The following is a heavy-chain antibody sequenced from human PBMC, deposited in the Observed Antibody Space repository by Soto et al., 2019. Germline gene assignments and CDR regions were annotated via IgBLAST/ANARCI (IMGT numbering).Heavy chain of an antibody. CDR2: IYTRGST. Sequence: GGSMRLSCAASGFSVNNNYMTWVRQPPGRRPEWVAVIYTRGSTHYADFATGRFTFSRDNSKNTLYLQMNSLRPEDTAVYYCAKLWGYYFESWGPGTLVTVSS. CDR3: AKLWGYYFES. V-gene: IGHV3-53*01. D-gene: IGHD2-21*01. CDR1: GFSVNNNY. J-gene: IGHJ4*02.